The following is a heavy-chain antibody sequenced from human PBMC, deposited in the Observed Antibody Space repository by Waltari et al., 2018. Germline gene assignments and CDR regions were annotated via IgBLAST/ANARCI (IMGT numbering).Heavy chain of an antibody. CDR3: ARGGFGFNAGRFDS. CDR1: GDSVPSNSAI. D-gene: IGHD3-10*01. Sequence: QVQLQQSGPGLVKPSQTLSLTCAISGDSVPSNSAIWTWIRQSPSRGLEWLGRTYYRSKWYSDSAVSVKSRITINPDTSKNQFSLQLNSVTPEDTAVYYCARGGFGFNAGRFDSWGRGTLVTVTS. CDR2: TYYRSKWYS. V-gene: IGHV6-1*01. J-gene: IGHJ4*02.